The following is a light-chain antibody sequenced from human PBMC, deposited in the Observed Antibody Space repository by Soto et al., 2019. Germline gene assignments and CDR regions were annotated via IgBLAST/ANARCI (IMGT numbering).Light chain of an antibody. Sequence: QSALTQPASVSGSPGQSITISCTGTSSDIGASNYVSWYQQRPGKAPKVMIYEVSNRPSGVSNRFSGSKSGNTASLTISGLQAEDEADYDCSSYTVSSVTLYVFGSGTKLTVL. V-gene: IGLV2-14*01. CDR3: SSYTVSSVTLYV. CDR1: SSDIGASNY. J-gene: IGLJ1*01. CDR2: EVS.